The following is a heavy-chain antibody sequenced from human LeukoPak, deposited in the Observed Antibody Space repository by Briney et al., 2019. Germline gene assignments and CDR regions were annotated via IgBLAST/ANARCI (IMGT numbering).Heavy chain of an antibody. J-gene: IGHJ6*02. CDR3: ARDHCTRSSCYEDHYYGMDV. V-gene: IGHV1-2*02. CDR2: INPNSGGT. D-gene: IGHD2-2*01. Sequence: ASVKVSCKASGYTFTGYYMHWVRQAPGQGLEWMGWINPNSGGTEYAQKFQGRVTMTRDTSITTAYMELSRLRSDDTAMYYCARDHCTRSSCYEDHYYGMDVWGLGTTVTVSS. CDR1: GYTFTGYY.